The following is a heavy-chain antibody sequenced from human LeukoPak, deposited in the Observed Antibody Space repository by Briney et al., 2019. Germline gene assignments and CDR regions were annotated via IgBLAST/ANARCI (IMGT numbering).Heavy chain of an antibody. D-gene: IGHD2-2*01. CDR3: VSFYETY. J-gene: IGHJ4*02. V-gene: IGHV3-74*01. CDR2: INSDGSWT. CDR1: GSYW. Sequence: GGSLRLSCAASGSYWMHWVRQAPGKGLVWVSHINSDGSWTSYADSVKGRFTISKDNAKNTVYLQMNNLSAEDTADYYCVSFYETYWGRGTPVTVSS.